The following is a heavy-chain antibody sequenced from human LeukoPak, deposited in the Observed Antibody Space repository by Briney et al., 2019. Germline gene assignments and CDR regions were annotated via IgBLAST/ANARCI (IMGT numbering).Heavy chain of an antibody. CDR3: ARGLGYDFWSDDNWFDP. CDR2: MNPNSGNT. V-gene: IGHV1-8*03. Sequence: GSSVKVSCKASGYTFTSYDINWVRQATGQGLEWMGWMNPNSGNTGYAQMVQGRVTITRTTSISTAYMELSSLRSEDTAVYYCARGLGYDFWSDDNWFDPWGQGTLVTVSS. D-gene: IGHD3-3*01. CDR1: GYTFTSYD. J-gene: IGHJ5*02.